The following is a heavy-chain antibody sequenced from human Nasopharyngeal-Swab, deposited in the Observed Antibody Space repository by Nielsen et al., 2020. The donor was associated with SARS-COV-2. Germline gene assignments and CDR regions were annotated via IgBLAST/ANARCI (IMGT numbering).Heavy chain of an antibody. CDR3: ASEGSGVFGVVIYAFDI. V-gene: IGHV1-24*01. CDR1: CYTLTVLP. J-gene: IGHJ3*02. Sequence: ASVKVSCKVSCYTLTVLPIHWVRQAPGEGLEWMGTIIPEDGEPIYAQNFQGRVTMTEDTSTYTAYLELSSLRSEDTAVYYCASEGSGVFGVVIYAFDIWGPGTLVTVSS. CDR2: IIPEDGEP. D-gene: IGHD3-3*01.